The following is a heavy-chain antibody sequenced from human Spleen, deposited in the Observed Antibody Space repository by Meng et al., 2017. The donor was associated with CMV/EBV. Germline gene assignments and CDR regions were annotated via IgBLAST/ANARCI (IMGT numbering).Heavy chain of an antibody. J-gene: IGHJ4*02. D-gene: IGHD2-2*01. CDR1: GFTFSSYS. Sequence: GGSLRLSCAASGFTFSSYSMNWVRQAPGKGLEWVSSISTSGSYIYYTDSLKGRFTISRDNAKNLLYLQMNSLRAEDTAFYYCARDGTGRYCSTTSCPLGHWGQGTLVTVSS. CDR3: ARDGTGRYCSTTSCPLGH. V-gene: IGHV3-21*01. CDR2: ISTSGSYI.